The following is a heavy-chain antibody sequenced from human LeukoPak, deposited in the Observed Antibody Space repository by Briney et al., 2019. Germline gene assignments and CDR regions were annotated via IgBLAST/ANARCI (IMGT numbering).Heavy chain of an antibody. D-gene: IGHD5-18*01. J-gene: IGHJ3*02. V-gene: IGHV3-30*02. Sequence: GGSLRLSCAASGFTFSSYGMHWVRQPPGKGLEWVAFIRDDGKNQYYTDSVKGRFTISRDNSKNTLYLQMSSLRVEDTAVYYCAKDLGLPGFAFDIWGQGTMVTVSS. CDR1: GFTFSSYG. CDR3: AKDLGLPGFAFDI. CDR2: IRDDGKNQ.